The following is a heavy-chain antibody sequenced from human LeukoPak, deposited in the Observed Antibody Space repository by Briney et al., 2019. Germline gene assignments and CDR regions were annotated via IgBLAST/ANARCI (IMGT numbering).Heavy chain of an antibody. Sequence: GGSLRLSCAASGFTFSSYGMHWVRQAPGKGLEWVAVISYDGSNNYYADSVKGRFTISRDNSKNTLFLQMNSLIPEDTAVYYCARQYITGQWYFDYWGQGTLVTVPS. CDR1: GFTFSSYG. J-gene: IGHJ4*02. D-gene: IGHD6-19*01. V-gene: IGHV3-30*03. CDR3: ARQYITGQWYFDY. CDR2: ISYDGSNN.